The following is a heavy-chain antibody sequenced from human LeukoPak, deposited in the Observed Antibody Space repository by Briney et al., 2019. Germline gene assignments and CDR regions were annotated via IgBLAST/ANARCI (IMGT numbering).Heavy chain of an antibody. J-gene: IGHJ4*02. CDR3: ARSESTMTTWSMDY. Sequence: GGSLRLSCAASGFTFTRYRMTWVRQAPGEGLEWVANIKQDGSQRYYVESVDGRFTISRDNDKNSLFLQMNSLRDDDTAVYYCARSESTMTTWSMDYWGQGALVMVSS. CDR1: GFTFTRYR. V-gene: IGHV3-7*01. CDR2: IKQDGSQR. D-gene: IGHD4-17*01.